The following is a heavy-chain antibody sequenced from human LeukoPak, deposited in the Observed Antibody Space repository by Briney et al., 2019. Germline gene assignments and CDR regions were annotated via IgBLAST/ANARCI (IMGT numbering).Heavy chain of an antibody. CDR1: GFTFSDYN. Sequence: PGGSLRLSCAASGFTFSDYNMRWIRQAPGKGLEWVSSISRSGSTKYYADSVKGRFTISRDNAKNSLFLQMNSLRAEGTAVYYCARVLRYCSGGNCYSGGLGYMDVWGKGTTVTISS. V-gene: IGHV3-11*01. CDR2: ISRSGSTK. J-gene: IGHJ6*03. CDR3: ARVLRYCSGGNCYSGGLGYMDV. D-gene: IGHD2-15*01.